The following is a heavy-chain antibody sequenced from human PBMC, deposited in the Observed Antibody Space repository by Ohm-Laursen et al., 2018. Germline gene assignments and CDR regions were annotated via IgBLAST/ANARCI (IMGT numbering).Heavy chain of an antibody. CDR1: GFTFTNAW. CDR3: ARDDCSSTSCPDLDY. Sequence: SLRLSCAASGFTFTNAWMSWVRQAPGKGLEWVSSISSSSSYIYYADSVKGRFTISRDNAKNSLLLQMNSLRAEDTAVYYCARDDCSSTSCPDLDYWGQGTLVTVSS. CDR2: ISSSSSYI. D-gene: IGHD2-2*01. V-gene: IGHV3-21*01. J-gene: IGHJ4*02.